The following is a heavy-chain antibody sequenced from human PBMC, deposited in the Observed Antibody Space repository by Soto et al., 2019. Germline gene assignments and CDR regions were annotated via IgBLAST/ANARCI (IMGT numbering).Heavy chain of an antibody. J-gene: IGHJ5*02. CDR3: ARGVDSERLGWFDP. CDR1: GFSVTSGRMG. D-gene: IGHD1-26*01. V-gene: IGHV2-26*01. Sequence: QVTLKESGPVLVKPTETLTLTCTVSGFSVTSGRMGVSWIRQPPGKALEWLAHISSNDEKSYRTSLKSRLTLSQDTSGSQVFLSLTHMDPVDTATYYCARGVDSERLGWFDPWGQGTLVTVSS. CDR2: ISSNDEK.